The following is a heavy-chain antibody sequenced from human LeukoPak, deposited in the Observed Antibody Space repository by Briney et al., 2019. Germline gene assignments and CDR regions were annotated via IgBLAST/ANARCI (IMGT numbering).Heavy chain of an antibody. D-gene: IGHD3-22*01. J-gene: IGHJ4*02. CDR2: VYSSGRT. CDR3: ARVRAVTMIVVVITRVYYFDY. CDR1: GGSVNSGNYY. Sequence: SETLSLTCTVSGGSVNSGNYYWSWIRQPAGKGLEWIGRVYSSGRTNYNSSLKSRVIISVDTSKNQFSLKLSSVTAADTAVYYCARVRAVTMIVVVITRVYYFDYWGQGTLVTVSS. V-gene: IGHV4-61*10.